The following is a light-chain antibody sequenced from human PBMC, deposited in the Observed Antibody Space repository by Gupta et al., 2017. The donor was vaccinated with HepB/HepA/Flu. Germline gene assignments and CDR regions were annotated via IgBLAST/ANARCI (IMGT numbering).Light chain of an antibody. J-gene: IGKJ1*01. V-gene: IGKV3-15*01. Sequence: EIVMTQSPATLSVSPGERAILSCRASQSVSSNLAWYQQIPGQAPRLLIYGASTRATGIPARFSGGGSGTEFTLTISGLQSEDFAVYYCQQYDSWPPWTFGHGTKVEIK. CDR3: QQYDSWPPWT. CDR2: GAS. CDR1: QSVSSN.